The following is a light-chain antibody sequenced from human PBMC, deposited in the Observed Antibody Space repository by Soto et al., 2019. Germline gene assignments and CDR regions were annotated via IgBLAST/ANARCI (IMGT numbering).Light chain of an antibody. CDR3: QQYNNWPRT. V-gene: IGKV3-15*01. CDR2: GAS. J-gene: IGKJ2*01. Sequence: EIVMTQSPATLSVSPGERAALSCRASQSIRSNLAWYQQKPGQAPRLLIYGASTRATGIPARGSGSGSGTEFTLTITSLQSEDFAVYYWQQYNNWPRTFGQGTKLEI. CDR1: QSIRSN.